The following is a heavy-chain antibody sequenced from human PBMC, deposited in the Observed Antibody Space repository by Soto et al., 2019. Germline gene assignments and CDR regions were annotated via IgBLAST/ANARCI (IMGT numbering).Heavy chain of an antibody. CDR3: EREGYYDSSGYALYYYYGLDV. J-gene: IGHJ6*02. D-gene: IGHD3-22*01. CDR1: GYSFTSYG. Sequence: QVQLVQSGAEVKKPGASVTVSCKASGYSFTSYGISWVRQAPGQGLEWMGWISAYNGNTNYAQKLQGRVTMTTDTSTSTAYMEQRSLRSDAAAVYYCEREGYYDSSGYALYYYYGLDVWGQGTTVTVSS. V-gene: IGHV1-18*04. CDR2: ISAYNGNT.